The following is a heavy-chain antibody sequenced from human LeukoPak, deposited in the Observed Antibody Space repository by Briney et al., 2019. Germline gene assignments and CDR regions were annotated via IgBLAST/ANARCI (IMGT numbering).Heavy chain of an antibody. CDR3: ARDPLAQDYDGDY. CDR1: GFTFSTYG. D-gene: IGHD4-23*01. Sequence: PGGSLRLSCAASGFTFSTYGMSWVRQAPGKGLEWVSHSSGGGGDTNFADSVKGRFTISRDNSKNTLYLQMNSLRAEDTAVYYCARDPLAQDYDGDYWGQGTLVTVSS. CDR2: SSGGGGDT. J-gene: IGHJ4*02. V-gene: IGHV3-23*01.